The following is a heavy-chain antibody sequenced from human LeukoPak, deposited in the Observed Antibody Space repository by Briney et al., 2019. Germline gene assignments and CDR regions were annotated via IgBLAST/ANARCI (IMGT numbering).Heavy chain of an antibody. Sequence: LGASVKVSCKASGYTFTSYAMHWVRQAPGQRLEWMGWINAGNGNTKYSQKFQGRVTITRDTSASTAYMELSSLRSEDTAVYYCARAPNFWSGYYDAFDIWGQGTMVTVSS. CDR3: ARAPNFWSGYYDAFDI. D-gene: IGHD3-3*01. V-gene: IGHV1-3*01. CDR2: INAGNGNT. J-gene: IGHJ3*02. CDR1: GYTFTSYA.